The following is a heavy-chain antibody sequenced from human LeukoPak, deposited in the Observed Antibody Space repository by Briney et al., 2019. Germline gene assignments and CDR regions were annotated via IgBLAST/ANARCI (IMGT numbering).Heavy chain of an antibody. J-gene: IGHJ4*02. CDR3: AGRVADSGGFDCYFYY. CDR1: GGSISSDY. Sequence: PSETLSLTCTVSGGSISSDYCCWSRKPPGRGQELVGIIHYSGTTHNYPSLKNQLTMSVDTSKNKLYLRLISGTAADTAVYYCAGRVADSGGFDCYFYYWGQGILVTVSS. V-gene: IGHV4-59*12. CDR2: IHYSGTT. D-gene: IGHD3-22*01.